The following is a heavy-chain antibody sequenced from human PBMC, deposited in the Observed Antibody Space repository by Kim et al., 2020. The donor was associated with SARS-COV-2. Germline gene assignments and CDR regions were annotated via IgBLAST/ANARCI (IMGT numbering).Heavy chain of an antibody. CDR2: ISYSGST. Sequence: SETLSLTCTVSGASINSDFWSWIRQPPGKGLEWIGYISYSGSTSYKPSLTSRVTMSRDTSRNQFSLKLASVSAADTAVYYCARRAWYGSACYQDYWGQGT. V-gene: IGHV4-59*08. J-gene: IGHJ4*02. D-gene: IGHD2-21*02. CDR3: ARRAWYGSACYQDY. CDR1: GASINSDF.